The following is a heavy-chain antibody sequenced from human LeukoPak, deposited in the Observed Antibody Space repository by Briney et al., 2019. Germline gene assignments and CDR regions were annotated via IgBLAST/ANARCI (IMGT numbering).Heavy chain of an antibody. V-gene: IGHV1-2*02. J-gene: IGHJ4*02. CDR1: GYTFTDYY. CDR3: ARANFLYCSSSTCLFDY. Sequence: ASVKVSCKASGYTFTDYYMHWVRQAPGQGLEWMGWINPNVGDTNYAQKFQGRVTMTRDKSISTAHMEVSRLRSDDTAVYYCARANFLYCSSSTCLFDYWGQGTLVTVSS. D-gene: IGHD2-2*01. CDR2: INPNVGDT.